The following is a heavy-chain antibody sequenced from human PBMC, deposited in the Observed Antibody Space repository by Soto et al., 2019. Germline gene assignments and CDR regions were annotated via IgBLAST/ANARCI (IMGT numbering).Heavy chain of an antibody. V-gene: IGHV1-69*01. Sequence: QVQLVQSGAEVKKPGSSGKVSCKASGGTFSSYAISWVRQAPGQGLEWMGGVIPIVGTSNYAQNFQGRVTITADESTSTAYMELSSLRSEDTAVDYCARDSPIAAAGTFDPWGQGTLVTVSS. CDR1: GGTFSSYA. CDR2: VIPIVGTS. J-gene: IGHJ5*02. CDR3: ARDSPIAAAGTFDP. D-gene: IGHD6-13*01.